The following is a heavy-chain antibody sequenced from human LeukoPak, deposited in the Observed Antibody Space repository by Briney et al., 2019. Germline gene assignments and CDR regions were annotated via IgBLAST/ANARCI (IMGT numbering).Heavy chain of an antibody. CDR1: GGTFSSYA. CDR2: IIPIFGTA. CDR3: ARGGEAAALIGTGEGEAQNLDY. J-gene: IGHJ4*02. Sequence: SVKVSCKASGGTFSSYAISWVRQAPGQGLERMGGIIPIFGTANYAQKFQGRVTITADKSTSTAYMELSSLRSEDTAVYYCARGGEAAALIGTGEGEAQNLDYWGQGTLVTVSS. D-gene: IGHD6-13*01. V-gene: IGHV1-69*06.